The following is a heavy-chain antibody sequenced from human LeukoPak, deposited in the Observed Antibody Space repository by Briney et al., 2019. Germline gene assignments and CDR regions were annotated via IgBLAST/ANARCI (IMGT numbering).Heavy chain of an antibody. J-gene: IGHJ5*02. D-gene: IGHD1-26*01. CDR1: GGSISSGSYY. CDR3: ARGGPAIVGATNNWFDP. CDR2: IHTSGST. Sequence: PSETLSLTCTVSGGSISSGSYYWSWIRQPAGKGLEWIGRIHTSGSTNYNPSLKSRVTISVDTSKNQFSLKLSSVTAADTAVYYCARGGPAIVGATNNWFDPWGQGTLVTVSS. V-gene: IGHV4-61*02.